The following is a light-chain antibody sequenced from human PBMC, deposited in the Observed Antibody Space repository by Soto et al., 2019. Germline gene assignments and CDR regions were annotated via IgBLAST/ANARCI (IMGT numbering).Light chain of an antibody. V-gene: IGKV1-5*01. Sequence: DIQMTQSPSTLSASVGDRVTITCRASRSISRSLAWYQQKSGKAPKLLIYDASSLESGVPSRFSGSGFGTEFTLTISGLQPDDFATYYFQQYQSYFFTFGPGTTVDMK. CDR2: DAS. CDR3: QQYQSYFFT. J-gene: IGKJ3*01. CDR1: RSISRS.